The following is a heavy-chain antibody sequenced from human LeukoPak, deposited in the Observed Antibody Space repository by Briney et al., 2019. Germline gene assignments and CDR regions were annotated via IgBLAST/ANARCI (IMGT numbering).Heavy chain of an antibody. CDR1: NYSISDGYY. CDR2: VYHSGAT. CDR3: ARDSSGTLSGGGWFDP. D-gene: IGHD6-19*01. J-gene: IGHJ5*02. V-gene: IGHV4-38-2*02. Sequence: SETLSLTCSVSNYSISDGYYWGWIRQPPGKGLEWIGGVYHSGATHYTPSLKSRVTISVDTSKNQFSLNLTSVTAADTAVYYCARDSSGTLSGGGWFDPWGQGTLVTVSS.